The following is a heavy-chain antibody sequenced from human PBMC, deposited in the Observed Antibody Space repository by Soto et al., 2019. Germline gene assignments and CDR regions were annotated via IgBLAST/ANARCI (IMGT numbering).Heavy chain of an antibody. D-gene: IGHD3-22*01. CDR3: AGAKITMIAVVTDYYYYGMDV. CDR2: INHSGST. J-gene: IGHJ6*02. Sequence: PSETLSLTCAVYGGSFSGYYWSWIRQPPGKGLEWIGEINHSGSTNYNPSLKSRVTISVDTSKNQFSLKLSSVTAADTAVYYCAGAKITMIAVVTDYYYYGMDVWGQGTTVTVSS. V-gene: IGHV4-34*01. CDR1: GGSFSGYY.